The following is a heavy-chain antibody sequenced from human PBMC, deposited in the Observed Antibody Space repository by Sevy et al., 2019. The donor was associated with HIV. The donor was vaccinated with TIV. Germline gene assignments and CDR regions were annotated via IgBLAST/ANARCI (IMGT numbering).Heavy chain of an antibody. V-gene: IGHV1-69*13. J-gene: IGHJ6*02. Sequence: ASVKVSCKASGGTFSSYAISWVRQAPGQELEWMGGIIPIFGTANYARKFQGRVTITADESTSTAYRELSSLRSEDTAVYYCASMSCSGGSCYPDYYYYGMDVWGQGTTVTVSS. CDR3: ASMSCSGGSCYPDYYYYGMDV. CDR2: IIPIFGTA. D-gene: IGHD2-15*01. CDR1: GGTFSSYA.